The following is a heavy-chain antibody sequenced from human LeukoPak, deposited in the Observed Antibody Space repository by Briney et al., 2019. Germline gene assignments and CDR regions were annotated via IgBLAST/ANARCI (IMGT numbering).Heavy chain of an antibody. CDR1: GGSISSYY. CDR3: ARVIGGGRDAFDI. Sequence: SETLSLTCTVSGGSISSYYWSWIRQPPGKGLEWIGYIYYSGSTNYNPSLKSRVTISVDTSKNQFSLKLSSVTAADTAVYYCARVIGGGRDAFDIWGQGTMVTVSS. D-gene: IGHD2-15*01. CDR2: IYYSGST. V-gene: IGHV4-59*01. J-gene: IGHJ3*02.